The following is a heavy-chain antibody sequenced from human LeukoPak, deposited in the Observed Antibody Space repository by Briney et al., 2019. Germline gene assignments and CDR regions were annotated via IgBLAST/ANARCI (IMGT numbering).Heavy chain of an antibody. CDR3: AKERSGVVAAASNS. CDR1: GFIFGDYA. J-gene: IGHJ5*02. Sequence: GGSLRLSCAASGFIFGDYAMSWVRQAPGKGLEWVSAISGGDVGTFYADSVRGRFTISRDNSNNTLYLQMNSLRAEDTAVYYCAKERSGVVAAASNSWGRETLVTVSS. D-gene: IGHD2-2*01. CDR2: ISGGDVGT. V-gene: IGHV3-23*01.